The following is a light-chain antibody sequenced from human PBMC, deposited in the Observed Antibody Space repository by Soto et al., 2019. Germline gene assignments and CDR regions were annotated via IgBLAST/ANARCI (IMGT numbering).Light chain of an antibody. V-gene: IGKV3-11*01. CDR1: QSISSS. J-gene: IGKJ5*01. CDR3: QQRYTWPIT. CDR2: GAS. Sequence: EIVLTQSPATLSLSPGERATLSCRASQSISSSLAWFQQQPGQAPRLLIFGASNRATGIPVRFSGSGSGTDITLTISSLEPEDFAVYYCQQRYTWPITFGQGTRLEIK.